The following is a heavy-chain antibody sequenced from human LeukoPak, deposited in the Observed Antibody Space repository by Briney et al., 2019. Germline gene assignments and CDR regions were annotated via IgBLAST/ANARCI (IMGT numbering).Heavy chain of an antibody. Sequence: GGSLRLSCAASGFTFSSYAMSWVRQAPGKGLEWVSAISGSGGSTYYADSVKGRFTISRDNSKNTLYLQMNSLRAEDTAVYYCAKDPQGYNQGAYYFDYWGQGTLVTVSS. J-gene: IGHJ4*02. CDR3: AKDPQGYNQGAYYFDY. CDR2: ISGSGGST. CDR1: GFTFSSYA. D-gene: IGHD5-24*01. V-gene: IGHV3-23*01.